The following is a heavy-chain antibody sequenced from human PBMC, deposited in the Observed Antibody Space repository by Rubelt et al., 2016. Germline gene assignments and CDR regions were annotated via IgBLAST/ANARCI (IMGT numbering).Heavy chain of an antibody. J-gene: IGHJ3*02. V-gene: IGHV3-23*01. CDR2: ISGSGGST. Sequence: MSWVRQAPGKGLEWVSAISGSGGSTYYADSVKGRFTISRDNSKNTLYLQMNSLRAEDTAVYYCAKSFSGSYYRGAFDIWGQGTMVTVSS. CDR3: AKSFSGSYYRGAFDI. D-gene: IGHD1-26*01.